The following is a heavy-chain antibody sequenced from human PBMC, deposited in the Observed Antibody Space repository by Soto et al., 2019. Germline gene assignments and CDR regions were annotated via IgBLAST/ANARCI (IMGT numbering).Heavy chain of an antibody. CDR2: IYYSGST. CDR1: GGSISSSSYY. Sequence: SETLSLTCTVSGGSISSSSYYWGWIRQPPGKGLEWIGSIYYSGSTYYNPSLKSRVTISVDTSKNQFSLKLSSVTAADTAVYYCAGLPEPDFWSYYYYYYMDVWGKGTTVTVSS. V-gene: IGHV4-39*01. CDR3: AGLPEPDFWSYYYYYYMDV. D-gene: IGHD3-3*01. J-gene: IGHJ6*03.